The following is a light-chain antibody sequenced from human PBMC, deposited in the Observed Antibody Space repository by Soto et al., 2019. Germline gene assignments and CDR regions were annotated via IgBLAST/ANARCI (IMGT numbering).Light chain of an antibody. CDR3: TSYVGNDIWV. J-gene: IGLJ7*01. CDR1: SSDVGAYKY. V-gene: IGLV2-8*01. Sequence: QSALTQPPSASGSPGQSVTISCTGTSSDVGAYKYVSWYQQYPGKAPKLMIYEVTKRPSGVPDRFSGSTSGNTASLTVSGLQAEEEADYYCTSYVGNDIWVFGGGTQLTVL. CDR2: EVT.